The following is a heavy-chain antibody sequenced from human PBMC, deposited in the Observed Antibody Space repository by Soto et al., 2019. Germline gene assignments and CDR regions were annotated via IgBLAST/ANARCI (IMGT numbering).Heavy chain of an antibody. Sequence: SVKVSCKASGGTFSSYAISWVRQAPGQGLEWMGGIIPIFGTANYAQKFQGRVTITADESTSTAYMELSSLRSEDTAVYYCASLTVGYGEAGAFDIWGQGTMVTVSS. J-gene: IGHJ3*02. D-gene: IGHD3-10*01. CDR2: IIPIFGTA. V-gene: IGHV1-69*13. CDR1: GGTFSSYA. CDR3: ASLTVGYGEAGAFDI.